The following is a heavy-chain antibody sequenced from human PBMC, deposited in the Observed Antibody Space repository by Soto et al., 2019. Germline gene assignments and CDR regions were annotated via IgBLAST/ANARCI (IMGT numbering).Heavy chain of an antibody. D-gene: IGHD6-19*01. Sequence: GGSLRLSCAASGFPFSRYEMNWVRQAPGKGLEWISYISESGTSMYYADAVKGRFAISRDNAQNSLYLQMNSLRIEDTAVYYCARDQEVHDSRGHKIRAMDVWGQGTTVTVLL. CDR1: GFPFSRYE. CDR2: ISESGTSM. J-gene: IGHJ6*02. CDR3: ARDQEVHDSRGHKIRAMDV. V-gene: IGHV3-48*03.